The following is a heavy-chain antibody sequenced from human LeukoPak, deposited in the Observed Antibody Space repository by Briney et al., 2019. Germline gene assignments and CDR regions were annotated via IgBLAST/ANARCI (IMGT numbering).Heavy chain of an antibody. J-gene: IGHJ4*02. D-gene: IGHD6-19*01. Sequence: GGSLRLSCAASGFTLSSYSMNWVREAPGKGLEWVSSISGSSSYIYYADSVKGRVTISRDNSKNPLYLQMSSLRAEDTAVDYCARDDISQWLRDYWGQGTLVTVSS. CDR2: ISGSSSYI. V-gene: IGHV3-21*01. CDR3: ARDDISQWLRDY. CDR1: GFTLSSYS.